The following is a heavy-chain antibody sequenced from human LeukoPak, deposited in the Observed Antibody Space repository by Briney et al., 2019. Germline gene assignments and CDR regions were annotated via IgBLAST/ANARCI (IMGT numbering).Heavy chain of an antibody. J-gene: IGHJ2*01. CDR2: FDPEDGET. CDR1: GYTLTELS. V-gene: IGHV1-24*01. Sequence: RASVKVSCKVSGYTLTELSMHWVRQAPGKGLEWMGGFDPEDGETIYAQKFQGRVTMTEDTSTDTAYMELSSLRSEDTAVYYCATSQPPMTRGPENFDLWGRGTLVTVSS. D-gene: IGHD3-22*01. CDR3: ATSQPPMTRGPENFDL.